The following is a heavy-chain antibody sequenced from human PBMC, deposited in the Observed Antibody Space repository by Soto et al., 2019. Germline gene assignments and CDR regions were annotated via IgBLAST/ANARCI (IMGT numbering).Heavy chain of an antibody. CDR1: GYTFTSCG. V-gene: IGHV1-18*01. D-gene: IGHD5-12*01. Sequence: ASVEVSCKASGYTFTSCGSRWVRQAPGQGLEWMGWISAYNGNTNYAQKLQGRVTMTTDTSTSTAYMELRSLRSDDTAVYYCARDVEMATISVYYYGMDVWGQGTTVTVSS. CDR3: ARDVEMATISVYYYGMDV. J-gene: IGHJ6*02. CDR2: ISAYNGNT.